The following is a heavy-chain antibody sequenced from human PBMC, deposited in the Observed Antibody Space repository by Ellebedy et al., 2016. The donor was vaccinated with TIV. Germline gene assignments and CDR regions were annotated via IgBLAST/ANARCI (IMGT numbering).Heavy chain of an antibody. Sequence: MPSETLSLTCSVSGGSVSSTRYYWAWIRPPPGKGLEAFVSDYYSVSPYYNPSFKSRVTLSADTSKNKLSLNLRTVTAADTAVYYCARTDPWQPTDDWGQGILVSVSS. CDR1: GGSVSSTRYY. J-gene: IGHJ4*02. CDR3: ARTDPWQPTDD. D-gene: IGHD2-21*02. V-gene: IGHV4-39*01. CDR2: DYYSVSP.